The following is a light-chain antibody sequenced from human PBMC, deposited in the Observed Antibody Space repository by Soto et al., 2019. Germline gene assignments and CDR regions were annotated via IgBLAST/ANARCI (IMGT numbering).Light chain of an antibody. CDR2: GAS. CDR1: QSVSNH. V-gene: IGKV3-15*01. Sequence: EKMITHSPLPPSFSPRGKTPPSPRASQSVSNHLAWYQQKPGQAPRLLIYGASTRAIGIPARFSGSGSGKEFTLTISRLKSKDFAVYYCQQYNNWPPRTFGQGTKV. J-gene: IGKJ2*01. CDR3: QQYNNWPPRT.